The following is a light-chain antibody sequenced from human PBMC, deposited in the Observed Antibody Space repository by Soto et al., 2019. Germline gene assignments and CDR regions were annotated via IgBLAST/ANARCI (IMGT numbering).Light chain of an antibody. J-gene: IGKJ4*01. CDR2: AAS. V-gene: IGKV1-5*01. Sequence: DILLIQSPATLYASVGDIITITCRASENIFKFLAWYQQRSGSAPNLLIYAASDLERGVPSRFSGSGSGTEFTLTIDNLQPNDSATYFCQHYHSQSITFGGGTQVDVK. CDR1: ENIFKF. CDR3: QHYHSQSIT.